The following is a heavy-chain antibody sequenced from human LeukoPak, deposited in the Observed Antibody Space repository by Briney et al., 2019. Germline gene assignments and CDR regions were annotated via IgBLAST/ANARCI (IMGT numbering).Heavy chain of an antibody. CDR3: AREYRDYYDSSGNYLDY. CDR2: ISGYNGKT. J-gene: IGHJ4*02. CDR1: GYSFTSYG. V-gene: IGHV1-18*01. Sequence: GASVKVSCKASGYSFTSYGISWVRQAPGQGLEWMGWISGYNGKTNYAQKLQDRLSMTTDTSTSTAFMELRSLRSDDTAVYYCAREYRDYYDSSGNYLDYWGQGTLVTVSS. D-gene: IGHD3-22*01.